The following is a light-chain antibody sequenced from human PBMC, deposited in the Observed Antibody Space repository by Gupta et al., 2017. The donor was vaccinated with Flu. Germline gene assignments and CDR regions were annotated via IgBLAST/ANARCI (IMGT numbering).Light chain of an antibody. Sequence: EIVLTQSPATLSLSPGERATLSCRASQSVSSYLAWYQQKPGQAPRLLIYDASNRATTIPARFSGSGSGTEFTLTISSLEPEDFAVYYCQQRSNCPSTFGHGTKVDIK. CDR1: QSVSSY. CDR2: DAS. CDR3: QQRSNCPST. J-gene: IGKJ3*01. V-gene: IGKV3-11*01.